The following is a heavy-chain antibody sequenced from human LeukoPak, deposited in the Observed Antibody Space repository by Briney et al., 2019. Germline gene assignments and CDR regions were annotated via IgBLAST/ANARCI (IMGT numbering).Heavy chain of an antibody. Sequence: PGGSLRPSCAASGFTFSSYAMSWVRQAPGMGLAWVSAISGSGGSTYYADSVKGRFTISRDTSKNTLYLQMNSLRAEDTAVYYCARGRYYDNSVYYYFDYWGQGTLVTVSS. V-gene: IGHV3-23*01. CDR2: ISGSGGST. J-gene: IGHJ4*02. D-gene: IGHD3-22*01. CDR3: ARGRYYDNSVYYYFDY. CDR1: GFTFSSYA.